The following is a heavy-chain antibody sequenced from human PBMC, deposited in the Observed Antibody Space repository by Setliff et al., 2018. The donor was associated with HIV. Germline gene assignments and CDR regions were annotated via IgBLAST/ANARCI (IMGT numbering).Heavy chain of an antibody. CDR2: IYYSGTT. Sequence: SDTLSLTCTVSGVSISSTSYYWGWIRQPPGKGLEWIGSIYYSGTTYYNPSLKSRVTMSIDTSKNQFSLKLNSVTAADTAVYYCARGAPYGSGRHRWNYWGQGTRVTVSS. CDR1: GVSISSTSYY. CDR3: ARGAPYGSGRHRWNY. V-gene: IGHV4-39*07. D-gene: IGHD3-10*01. J-gene: IGHJ4*02.